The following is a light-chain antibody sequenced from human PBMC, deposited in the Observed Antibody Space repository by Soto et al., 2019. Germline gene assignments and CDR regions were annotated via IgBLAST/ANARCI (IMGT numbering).Light chain of an antibody. CDR2: EVS. J-gene: IGLJ1*01. CDR1: SSDDGGYTY. CDR3: SSKRSSSTLV. Sequence: QSVLTQPASVSGSPGQSITISCTGTSSDDGGYTYVSWYQQHPGKAPKLMIYEVSNRPSGVSHRFSGSKSGNTASLTISGLPAEDEADYYCSSKRSSSTLVFGTGTKLTVL. V-gene: IGLV2-14*01.